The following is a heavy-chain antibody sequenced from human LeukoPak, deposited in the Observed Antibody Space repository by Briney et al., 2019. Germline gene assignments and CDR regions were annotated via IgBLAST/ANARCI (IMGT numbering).Heavy chain of an antibody. D-gene: IGHD4-11*01. CDR2: IYYSGST. V-gene: IGHV4-39*01. J-gene: IGHJ4*02. Sequence: SETLSLTCTVSGGSISSNSYYWGWIRQPPGKGLEWIGSIYYSGSTYYNPSLKSRVTISVDASKNQFSLKLSSVTAADTAVYYCARNSDYVLYYFDYWGQGTLVTVSS. CDR3: ARNSDYVLYYFDY. CDR1: GGSISSNSYY.